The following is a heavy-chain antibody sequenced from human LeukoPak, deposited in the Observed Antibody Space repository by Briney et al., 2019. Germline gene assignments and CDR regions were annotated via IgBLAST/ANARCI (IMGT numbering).Heavy chain of an antibody. J-gene: IGHJ4*02. CDR1: GGSFSGYY. CDR2: INHSGST. CDR3: ARGRIRSSSSYFDY. V-gene: IGHV4-34*01. Sequence: PSETLSLTCTVYGGSFSGYYWSWIRQPPGKGLEWIWQINHSGSTNYNPSLKSRVTISVDTSKNKFSLKLSSVTAADTAVYYCARGRIRSSSSYFDYWGQGTLVTVSS. D-gene: IGHD6-6*01.